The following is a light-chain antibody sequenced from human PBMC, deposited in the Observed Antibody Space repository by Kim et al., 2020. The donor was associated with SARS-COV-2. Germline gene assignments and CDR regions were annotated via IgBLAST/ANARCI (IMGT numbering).Light chain of an antibody. V-gene: IGLV3-1*01. CDR2: QDT. Sequence: SYELTQPPSVSVSPGQTASITCSGDKLGDKYACWYQQKPGQSPVLVISQDTKRPSGIPERFSGFNSGNTATLTISGTQAMDEADYYCQAWDSSTAVFGTGTKVTVL. J-gene: IGLJ1*01. CDR1: KLGDKY. CDR3: QAWDSSTAV.